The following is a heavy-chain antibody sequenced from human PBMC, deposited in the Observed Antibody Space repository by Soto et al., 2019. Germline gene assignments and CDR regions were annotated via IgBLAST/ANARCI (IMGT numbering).Heavy chain of an antibody. D-gene: IGHD3-22*01. J-gene: IGHJ4*02. CDR2: IVVGSGKT. V-gene: IGHV1-58*01. CDR1: GFTFTSSA. Sequence: ASVKVSCKASGFTFTSSAVQWVRQARGQRLEWIGWIVVGSGKTNYAQKFQERVTITRDMSTSTAYMELSSLRSEDTAVYYCAADISTYYYDSSLSYWGQGTLVTVSS. CDR3: AADISTYYYDSSLSY.